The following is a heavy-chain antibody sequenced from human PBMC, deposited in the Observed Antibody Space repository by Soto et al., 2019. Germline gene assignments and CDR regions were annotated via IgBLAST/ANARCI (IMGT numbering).Heavy chain of an antibody. CDR1: GGSITSSSYY. CDR3: VRKEAGTMLDY. V-gene: IGHV4-39*01. CDR2: ITYRAST. J-gene: IGHJ4*02. Sequence: ETLSLTCSVSGGSITSSSYYWVWFRQPPGEGLEWIGTITYRASTYYSPSLKSRITISIDTSKNQFSLKVSSVTAADTAVYYCVRKEAGTMLDYWGQGALVTVSS. D-gene: IGHD1-7*01.